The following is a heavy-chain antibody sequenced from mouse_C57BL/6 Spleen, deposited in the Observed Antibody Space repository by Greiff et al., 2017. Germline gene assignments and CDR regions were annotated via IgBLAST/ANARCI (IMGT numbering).Heavy chain of an antibody. CDR3: TRTIQSDGSSSTFAY. V-gene: IGHV1-15*01. J-gene: IGHJ3*01. CDR2: IDPETGGT. CDR1: GYTFTDYE. D-gene: IGHD1-1*01. Sequence: VQLQQSGAELVRPGASVTLSCKASGYTFTDYEMHWVKQTPVHGLEWIGAIDPETGGTAYNQQFKGKAILTADQSSSTAYMELSSLTSEDSAVYDGTRTIQSDGSSSTFAYWGQGTLVTVSA.